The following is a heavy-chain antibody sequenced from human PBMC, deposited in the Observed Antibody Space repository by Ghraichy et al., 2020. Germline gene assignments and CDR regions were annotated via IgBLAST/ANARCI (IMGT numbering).Heavy chain of an antibody. Sequence: GGSLRLSCAVSGFTVSDYYMSWVRQAPGKGLDWVSLIYNDGSTYYADSVKGRFTISRDNSKNTLYLQMNSLRAEDTALYYCATEGAVDVWGQGTMVTVSS. J-gene: IGHJ3*01. CDR2: IYNDGST. V-gene: IGHV3-66*01. CDR1: GFTVSDYY. CDR3: ATEGAVDV.